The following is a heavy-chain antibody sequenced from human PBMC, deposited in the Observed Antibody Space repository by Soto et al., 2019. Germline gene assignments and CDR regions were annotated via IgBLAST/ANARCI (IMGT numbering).Heavy chain of an antibody. CDR3: ARNGRLVWFGELLHDSDY. J-gene: IGHJ4*02. CDR2: MNPNSGNT. Sequence: ASVKVSCKASGYTFTSYDINWVRQATGQGLEWMGWMNPNSGNTGYAQKFQGRVTMTRNTSISTAYMELRSLRSDDTAVYYCARNGRLVWFGELLHDSDYWGQGTLVTVSS. D-gene: IGHD3-10*01. CDR1: GYTFTSYD. V-gene: IGHV1-8*01.